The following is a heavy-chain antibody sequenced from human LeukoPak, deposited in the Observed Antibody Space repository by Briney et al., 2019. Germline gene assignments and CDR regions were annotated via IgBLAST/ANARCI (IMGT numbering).Heavy chain of an antibody. Sequence: SETLSLTCAVSGGSISSSNWWSWVRQPPGQGLEWIGEIYHSGSTNYNPSLKSRVTISVDKSKNQFSLKLSSVTAADTAVYYCARGNNWNYQRGFDYWGQGTLVTVSS. J-gene: IGHJ4*02. CDR1: GGSISSSNW. V-gene: IGHV4-4*02. CDR2: IYHSGST. CDR3: ARGNNWNYQRGFDY. D-gene: IGHD1-7*01.